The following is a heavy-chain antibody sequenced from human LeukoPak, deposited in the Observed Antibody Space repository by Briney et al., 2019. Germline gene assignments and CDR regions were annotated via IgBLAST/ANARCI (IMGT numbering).Heavy chain of an antibody. D-gene: IGHD3-10*01. CDR3: ARPVSYYYGSGSYRGFGRYYFDY. J-gene: IGHJ4*02. Sequence: SETLSLTCTVSGVSISSYYWSWIRQPPGKGLEWIGYIYYSGSTNYNPSLKSRVTISVDTSKNQFSLKLSSVTAADTAVYYCARPVSYYYGSGSYRGFGRYYFDYWGQGTLVTVSS. CDR2: IYYSGST. V-gene: IGHV4-59*12. CDR1: GVSISSYY.